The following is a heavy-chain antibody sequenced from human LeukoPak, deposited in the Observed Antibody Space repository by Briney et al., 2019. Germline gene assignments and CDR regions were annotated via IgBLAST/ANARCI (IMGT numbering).Heavy chain of an antibody. CDR2: MYYSGST. V-gene: IGHV4-30-4*01. D-gene: IGHD3-22*01. CDR1: GGSISSGDYY. Sequence: TSQTLSLTCTVSGGSISSGDYYWSWIRQPPGKGREGIAYMYYSGSTYYNPSLKSRVTMSADTYKNQLSLKLSSVTAADTAVYYCARPYYYDSRIDPWGQGILVTVSS. J-gene: IGHJ5*02. CDR3: ARPYYYDSRIDP.